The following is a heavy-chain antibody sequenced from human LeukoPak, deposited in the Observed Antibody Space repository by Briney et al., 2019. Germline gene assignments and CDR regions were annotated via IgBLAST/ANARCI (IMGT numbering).Heavy chain of an antibody. Sequence: YPGRSLRLSCAASGFTFSSYAMHWVRQAPGKGLEWVAVISYDGRNKYYADSVKGRFTISRDNSKNTLYLQMNSLRAEDTAVYYCARLNCGGDCYPTPGGAFDIWGQGTMVTVSS. CDR2: ISYDGRNK. V-gene: IGHV3-30*04. J-gene: IGHJ3*02. D-gene: IGHD2-21*02. CDR1: GFTFSSYA. CDR3: ARLNCGGDCYPTPGGAFDI.